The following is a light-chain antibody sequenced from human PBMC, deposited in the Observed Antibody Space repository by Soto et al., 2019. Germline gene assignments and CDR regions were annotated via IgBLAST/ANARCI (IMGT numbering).Light chain of an antibody. V-gene: IGLV2-14*01. Sequence: QSALTQPASVSGSPGQSITISCTGSSSDVGGYNYVSWFQQHPDKAPQVIISEVSDRPSGVSNRFSGSKSGNTASLTISGLQAEDEADYYCGSYTSRRTYVFGTGTKLTVL. CDR1: SSDVGGYNY. CDR2: EVS. CDR3: GSYTSRRTYV. J-gene: IGLJ1*01.